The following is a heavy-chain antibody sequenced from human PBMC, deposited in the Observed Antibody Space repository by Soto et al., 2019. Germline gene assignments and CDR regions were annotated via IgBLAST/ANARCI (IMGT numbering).Heavy chain of an antibody. D-gene: IGHD4-17*01. CDR1: GGSIRDYF. J-gene: IGHJ4*02. V-gene: IGHV4-59*01. CDR2: IYYSGRT. Sequence: SETLSLTCTVSGGSIRDYFWTWIRQPPGKGLEWIGYIYYSGRTNYNPSLKSRVSISVDTSKNHFSLQLRSVTAADTAVYSCARVGGDDSGGSGGFDYWGQGTLVTVSS. CDR3: ARVGGDDSGGSGGFDY.